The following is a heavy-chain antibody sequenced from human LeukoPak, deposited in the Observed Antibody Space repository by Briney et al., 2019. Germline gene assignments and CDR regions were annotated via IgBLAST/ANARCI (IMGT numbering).Heavy chain of an antibody. CDR2: IYYSGST. D-gene: IGHD3-10*01. V-gene: IGHV4-39*01. CDR1: GGSISSSSYY. Sequence: SETLSLTCTVSGGSISSSSYYWGWIRQPPGKGLEWIGTIYYSGSTYYNPSLKSRVTISVDTSKNQFSLKLSSVTPEDTAVYYCARGSLWFGELWIGWFDPWGQGTLVTVSS. CDR3: ARGSLWFGELWIGWFDP. J-gene: IGHJ5*02.